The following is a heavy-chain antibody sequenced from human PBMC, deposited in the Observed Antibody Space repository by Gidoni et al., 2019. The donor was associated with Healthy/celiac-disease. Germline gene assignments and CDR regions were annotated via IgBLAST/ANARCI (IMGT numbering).Heavy chain of an antibody. J-gene: IGHJ2*01. CDR3: ARHVAYDILTGYYNEYWYFDL. CDR2: IYYSGST. D-gene: IGHD3-9*01. V-gene: IGHV4-39*01. CDR1: GGSISSSSYY. Sequence: QLQLQESGPGLVKPSETLSLTCTVSGGSISSSSYYWGWIRQPPGKGLEWIGSIYYSGSTYYNPSLKSRVTISVDTYKNQFSLKLSSVTAADTAVYYCARHVAYDILTGYYNEYWYFDLWGRGTLVTVSS.